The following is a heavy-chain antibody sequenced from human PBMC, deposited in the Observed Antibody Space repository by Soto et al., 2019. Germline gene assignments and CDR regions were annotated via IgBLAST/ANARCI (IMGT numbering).Heavy chain of an antibody. V-gene: IGHV1-3*01. Sequence: ASVKVSCKASGYTFTSYAMHWVRQAPGQRLEWMGWINAGNGNTKYSQKFQGRVTITRDTSASTAYMELSSLRSEDTAVYYCARAHSSGWYYFDYWGQGTLVTVSS. J-gene: IGHJ4*02. D-gene: IGHD6-19*01. CDR1: GYTFTSYA. CDR3: ARAHSSGWYYFDY. CDR2: INAGNGNT.